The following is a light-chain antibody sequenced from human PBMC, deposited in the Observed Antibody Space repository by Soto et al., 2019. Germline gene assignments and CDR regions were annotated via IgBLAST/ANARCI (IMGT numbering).Light chain of an antibody. Sequence: EIVLTQSPATLSVSPGERVTLSCRASESVDINLAWYQQKPGQAPRVLIYGASTRATDMPGTFSGRGSGTEFTLTISSLQSEDFAVYYCQQYKNWPRTFGQGTKVDSK. J-gene: IGKJ1*01. CDR3: QQYKNWPRT. V-gene: IGKV3-15*01. CDR2: GAS. CDR1: ESVDIN.